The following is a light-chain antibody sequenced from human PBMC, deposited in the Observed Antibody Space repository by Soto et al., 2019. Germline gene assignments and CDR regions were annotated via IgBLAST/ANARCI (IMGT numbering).Light chain of an antibody. CDR1: SSDVGGYNY. J-gene: IGLJ1*01. Sequence: QSALTQPASVSGSPGQSITISCTGTSSDVGGYNYVSWYQQHPGKAPKLMIYEVSNRPSGVSNLFSGTTSGNTASLTISGLQAEDADDYYGSSYTSSSTLAFGTGTKLTVL. V-gene: IGLV2-14*01. CDR2: EVS. CDR3: SSYTSSSTLA.